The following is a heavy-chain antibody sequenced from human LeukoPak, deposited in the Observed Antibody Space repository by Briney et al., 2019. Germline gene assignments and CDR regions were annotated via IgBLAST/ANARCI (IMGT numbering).Heavy chain of an antibody. CDR3: ARSRYSYYGMDV. CDR2: IYYSGST. J-gene: IGHJ6*02. D-gene: IGHD3-9*01. V-gene: IGHV4-39*01. Sequence: SETLSLTCTVSGGSIRSSNYYWGWIRQPPGKGLEWIGTIYYSGSTYYNASLKSRVTISADTSNNQFSLKLTSVTAADTAVYYCARSRYSYYGMDVWGQGTTVTVSS. CDR1: GGSIRSSNYY.